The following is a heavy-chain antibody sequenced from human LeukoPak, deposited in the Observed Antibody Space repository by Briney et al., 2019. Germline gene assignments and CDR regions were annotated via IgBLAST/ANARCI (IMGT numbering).Heavy chain of an antibody. CDR3: AKGSSSDCINF. J-gene: IGHJ4*02. CDR1: GFTFSCYV. Sequence: PGGSLRLSCATSGFTFSCYVMNWVRQAPGKGLEWVSSISGSGGSTYYADSVKGRFTISRDNSKNTLYLQMSSLRAEDTAVYYCAKGSSSDCINFWGQGTLVTVSS. D-gene: IGHD6-19*01. CDR2: ISGSGGST. V-gene: IGHV3-23*01.